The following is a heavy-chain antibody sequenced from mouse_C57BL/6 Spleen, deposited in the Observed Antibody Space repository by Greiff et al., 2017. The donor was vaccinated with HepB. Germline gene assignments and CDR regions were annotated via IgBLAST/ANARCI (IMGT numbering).Heavy chain of an antibody. Sequence: VQLQQSGPELVKPGASVKISCKASGYAFSSSWMNWVKQRPGKGLEWIGRIYPGDGDTNYNGKFKGKATLTADKSSSTAYMQLSSLTSEDSAVYFCARWLPAWFAYWVQRTLVTVSA. CDR1: GYAFSSSW. J-gene: IGHJ3*01. V-gene: IGHV1-82*01. CDR2: IYPGDGDT. CDR3: ARWLPAWFAY. D-gene: IGHD2-2*01.